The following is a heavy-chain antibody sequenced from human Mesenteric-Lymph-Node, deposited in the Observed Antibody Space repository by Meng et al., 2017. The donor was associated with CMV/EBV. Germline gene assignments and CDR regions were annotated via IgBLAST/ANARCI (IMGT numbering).Heavy chain of an antibody. J-gene: IGHJ4*02. CDR2: IKHDGSEK. V-gene: IGHV3-7*03. D-gene: IGHD3-3*01. CDR3: ARTSVEGTSYITIFGVVIIYFDY. Sequence: GESLKISCVASGFTFSSSYMSWIRQAPGKGLEWVANIKHDGSEKAYVGSVKGRFTISRDNTKNSLYLQMNSLRAEDTAVYYCARTSVEGTSYITIFGVVIIYFDYWGQGTLVTVSS. CDR1: GFTFSSSY.